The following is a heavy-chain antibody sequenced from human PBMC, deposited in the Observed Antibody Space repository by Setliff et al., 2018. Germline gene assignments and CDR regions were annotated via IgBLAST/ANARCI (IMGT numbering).Heavy chain of an antibody. CDR2: INPNSAVT. Sequence: ASVKVSCKASGYTFTGYYMHWVRQAPGQGLEWMGRINPNSAVTNYAQKFQGRVTMTRDTSISTAYMELSRLRSDDTAVYYCARGGYSYGYDHGFDIWGQGTMVTV. CDR1: GYTFTGYY. V-gene: IGHV1-2*06. J-gene: IGHJ3*02. CDR3: ARGGYSYGYDHGFDI. D-gene: IGHD5-18*01.